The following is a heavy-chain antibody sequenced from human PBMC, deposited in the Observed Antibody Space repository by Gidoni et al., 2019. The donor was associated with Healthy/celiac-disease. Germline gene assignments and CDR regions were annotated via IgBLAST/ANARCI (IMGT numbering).Heavy chain of an antibody. CDR1: GFTFSSYA. Sequence: EVQLLESGGGLVQPGGYLRLSCAASGFTFSSYAMSWVRQAPGKGLEWVSAISGSGGSTYYADSVKGRFTISRDNSKNTLYLQMNSLRAEDTAVYYCAKDLSSHLWFGELYLDYWGQGTLVTVSS. D-gene: IGHD3-10*01. CDR2: ISGSGGST. J-gene: IGHJ4*02. CDR3: AKDLSSHLWFGELYLDY. V-gene: IGHV3-23*01.